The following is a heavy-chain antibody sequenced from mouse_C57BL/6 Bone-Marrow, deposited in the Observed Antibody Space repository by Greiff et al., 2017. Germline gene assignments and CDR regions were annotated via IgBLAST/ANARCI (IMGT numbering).Heavy chain of an antibody. CDR2: ISSGGSYT. J-gene: IGHJ4*01. Sequence: EVKLVESGGDLVKPGGSLKLSCAASGFTFSSYGMSWVRQTPDKRLEWVATISSGGSYTYYPDSVKGRFTISRDNAKNTLYLQMSSLKSEDTAMYYCARQATLPFYAMDYWGQGTSVTVSS. D-gene: IGHD2-10*01. V-gene: IGHV5-6*01. CDR1: GFTFSSYG. CDR3: ARQATLPFYAMDY.